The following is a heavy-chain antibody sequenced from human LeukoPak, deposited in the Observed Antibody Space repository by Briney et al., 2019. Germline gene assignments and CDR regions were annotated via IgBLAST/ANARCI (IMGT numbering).Heavy chain of an antibody. Sequence: GGSLRLSCAASGFLVSSCGMHWVRQAPGKGLEWVGVIWSNGNNKYYADSVKGRFTISRDNSKNTLYLQMDSLRAEDTAVYYCAKGGYTTCFDPWGQGTLVTVSS. V-gene: IGHV3-33*03. CDR3: AKGGYTTCFDP. CDR1: GFLVSSCG. J-gene: IGHJ5*02. D-gene: IGHD2-15*01. CDR2: IWSNGNNK.